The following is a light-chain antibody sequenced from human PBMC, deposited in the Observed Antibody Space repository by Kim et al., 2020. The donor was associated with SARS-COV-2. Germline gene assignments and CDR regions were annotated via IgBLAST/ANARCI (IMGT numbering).Light chain of an antibody. CDR2: VNS. J-gene: IGLJ3*02. CDR3: QSYDSSRRGLV. Sequence: RVTISCTGSSSNIGAGYDVHWYQQHPGTVPKLLAHVNSYRPSGVSDRFSGSKSGTSASLAISGLQSEDEADYYCQSYDSSRRGLVFGGGTKLTVL. V-gene: IGLV1-40*01. CDR1: SSNIGAGYD.